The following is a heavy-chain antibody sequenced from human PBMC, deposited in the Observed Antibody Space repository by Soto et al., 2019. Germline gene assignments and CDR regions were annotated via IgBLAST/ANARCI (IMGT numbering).Heavy chain of an antibody. D-gene: IGHD2-2*02. Sequence: GGSLRLSCAASGFTFSSAWMSWVRQAPGKGLEWVSYISSTSSTKKYADSVEGRFTISRDNAKNSLYLQMNSLRAEDTAVYYCARDRLYAFDIWGQGTMVTVSS. CDR2: ISSTSSTK. CDR1: GFTFSSAW. CDR3: ARDRLYAFDI. V-gene: IGHV3-48*01. J-gene: IGHJ3*02.